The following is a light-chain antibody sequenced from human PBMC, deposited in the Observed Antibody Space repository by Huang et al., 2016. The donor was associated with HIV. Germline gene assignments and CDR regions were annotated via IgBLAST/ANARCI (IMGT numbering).Light chain of an antibody. J-gene: IGKJ5*01. CDR2: DAS. V-gene: IGKV1-5*01. CDR3: QQYSSYPIT. CDR1: QTINIW. Sequence: DIQMTQSPSTLSASVGDRVSVTCRASQTINIWLAWYQQKPGKAPELLIYDASSLKTGVPSRFSGSGSGTDFTLTISSLQPDDFAAYYCQQYSSYPITFGQGTRLDIK.